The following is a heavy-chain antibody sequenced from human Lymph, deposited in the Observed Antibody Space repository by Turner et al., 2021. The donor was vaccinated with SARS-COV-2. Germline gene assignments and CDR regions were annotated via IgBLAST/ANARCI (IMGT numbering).Heavy chain of an antibody. V-gene: IGHV4-59*08. CDR2: FYKIGSI. Sequence: QVQLQESGPGLVRHSETLSLTCTVSGVSISSQSWSWIRQSPGRGLEWIGYFYKIGSIDYNPTLRRRVTISVDTSKNQLSLNLISMTAADTAVYYCARHQGSTSGYDHGMNVWGQGTAVIVSS. D-gene: IGHD1-1*01. CDR3: ARHQGSTSGYDHGMNV. J-gene: IGHJ6*02. CDR1: GVSISSQS.